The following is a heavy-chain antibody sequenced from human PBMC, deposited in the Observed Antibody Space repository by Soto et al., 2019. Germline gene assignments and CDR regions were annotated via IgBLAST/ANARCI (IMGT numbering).Heavy chain of an antibody. CDR2: ISGSGTTT. D-gene: IGHD6-13*01. V-gene: IGHV3-23*01. CDR3: ARGRTQQLVLFDY. CDR1: GFTFTNYA. J-gene: IGHJ4*02. Sequence: EVQLLESGGGLVQPGGSLRLSCAASGFTFTNYAMNWVRQAPGKGLEWVSSISGSGTTTNYADSVQGRFTISRDNSKHTLYLQMNSLRAEDTAIYYCARGRTQQLVLFDYWGQGTLVTVSS.